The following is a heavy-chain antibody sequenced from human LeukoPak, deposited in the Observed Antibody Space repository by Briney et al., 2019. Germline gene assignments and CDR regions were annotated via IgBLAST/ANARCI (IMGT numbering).Heavy chain of an antibody. CDR2: IYHSGST. D-gene: IGHD3/OR15-3a*01. CDR1: GYSISSGYY. Sequence: SETLSLTCTVSGYSISSGYYWGWIRQPPGKGLEWIGSIYHSGSTYYNPSLKSRVTISVETSKNQFSLKLSSVTAADTVVYYCTRNSGIIFGFRYSDLWGRGTLVTVSS. J-gene: IGHJ2*01. V-gene: IGHV4-38-2*02. CDR3: TRNSGIIFGFRYSDL.